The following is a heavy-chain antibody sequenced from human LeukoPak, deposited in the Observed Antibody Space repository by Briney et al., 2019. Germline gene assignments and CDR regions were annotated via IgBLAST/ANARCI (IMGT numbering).Heavy chain of an antibody. J-gene: IGHJ4*02. D-gene: IGHD3-10*01. Sequence: SETLSLTCTVSGGSISSYYWSWIWQPPGKGLEWIGYIYYSGSTNYNPSLKSRVTISVDTSKDQFSLKLSSVTAADTAVYYCARGRAHGADYWGQGTLVTVSS. CDR2: IYYSGST. V-gene: IGHV4-59*01. CDR1: GGSISSYY. CDR3: ARGRAHGADY.